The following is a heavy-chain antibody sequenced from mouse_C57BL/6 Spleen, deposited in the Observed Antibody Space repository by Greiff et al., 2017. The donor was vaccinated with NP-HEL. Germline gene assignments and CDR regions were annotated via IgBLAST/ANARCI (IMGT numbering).Heavy chain of an antibody. V-gene: IGHV1-82*01. D-gene: IGHD2-10*02. Sequence: QVQLKQSGPELVKPGASVKIPCKASGYAFSSSWMNWVKQRPGKGLEWIGRIYPGDGDTNYNGKFKGKATLTADKSSSTAYMQLSSLTSEDAAVYFGAGTLVYFDYWGQGTTLTVSS. CDR3: AGTLVYFDY. J-gene: IGHJ2*01. CDR2: IYPGDGDT. CDR1: GYAFSSSW.